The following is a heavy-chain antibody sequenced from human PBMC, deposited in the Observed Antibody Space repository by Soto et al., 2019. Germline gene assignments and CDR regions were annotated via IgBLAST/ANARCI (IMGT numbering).Heavy chain of an antibody. CDR1: GGSINGAGYY. Sequence: SETLSLTCTVSGGSINGAGYYWSWLRQHPGQGLEWIGNIYYSGSTNYNPSLKSRVTISIDTSKNHFSLNLSSVTAADTAVYYCARVQTIFGIITVFDYWGQGTLVTVSS. V-gene: IGHV4-31*03. J-gene: IGHJ4*02. CDR3: ARVQTIFGIITVFDY. D-gene: IGHD3-3*01. CDR2: IYYSGST.